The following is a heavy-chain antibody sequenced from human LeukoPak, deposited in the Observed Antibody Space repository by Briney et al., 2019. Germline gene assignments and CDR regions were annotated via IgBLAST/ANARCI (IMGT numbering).Heavy chain of an antibody. CDR3: ARALRLTSPFDY. V-gene: IGHV3-53*04. J-gene: IGHJ4*02. CDR1: GFTVSSTY. CDR2: IYGDGTT. Sequence: PARSLSLACDASGFTVSSTYLTCFLHPPANRLQWVSLIYGDGTTDYADSVKGRFHISRHNSKNTLYLQMNSLRAEDTAVYYCARALRLTSPFDYWGQGTLVTVSS.